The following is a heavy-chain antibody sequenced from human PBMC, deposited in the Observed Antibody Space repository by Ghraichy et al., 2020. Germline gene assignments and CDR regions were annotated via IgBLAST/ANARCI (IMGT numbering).Heavy chain of an antibody. D-gene: IGHD3-22*01. CDR2: VSTSGGST. CDR1: GFTFSNYA. CDR3: AKDRSTYYHDSSGYYSH. V-gene: IGHV3-23*01. J-gene: IGHJ1*01. Sequence: GGSRRLSCAASGFTFSNYAMTWVRQAPGKGLEWVSAVSTSGGSTYYADSVKGRFTISRDNSKNTLYLQMNSLRAEDTAVYYCAKDRSTYYHDSSGYYSHWGQGTLVTVSS.